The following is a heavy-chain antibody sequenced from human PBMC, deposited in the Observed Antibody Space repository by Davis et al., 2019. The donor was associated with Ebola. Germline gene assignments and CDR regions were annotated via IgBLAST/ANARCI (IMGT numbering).Heavy chain of an antibody. Sequence: SVKVSCKASGGTFSSYAIIWVRQAPGQGLEWMGGIIPIFGTANYAQKFQGRVTITADESTSTAYMELSSLRSEDTAVYYCARDLKQQLTNWYFDLWGRGTLVTVSS. CDR3: ARDLKQQLTNWYFDL. J-gene: IGHJ2*01. CDR1: GGTFSSYA. D-gene: IGHD6-13*01. V-gene: IGHV1-69*13. CDR2: IIPIFGTA.